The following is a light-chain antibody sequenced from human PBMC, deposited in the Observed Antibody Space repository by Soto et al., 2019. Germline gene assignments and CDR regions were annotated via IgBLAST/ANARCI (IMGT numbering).Light chain of an antibody. CDR1: QRIYSAY. J-gene: IGKJ5*01. CDR2: GTS. CDR3: QQYGNTPIT. Sequence: EVVLTQIPGTLSLSRGEIATLSCRASQRIYSAYLGWYQEKPGQAHRLLIYGTSSRATGIPDRFSGSGSGTDFTLTISRLEPEDFAVYYCQQYGNTPITFGQGTRLEIK. V-gene: IGKV3-20*01.